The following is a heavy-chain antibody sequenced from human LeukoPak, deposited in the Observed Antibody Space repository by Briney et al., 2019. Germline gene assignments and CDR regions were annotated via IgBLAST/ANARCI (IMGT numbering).Heavy chain of an antibody. J-gene: IGHJ5*02. CDR1: GGSISGYY. CDR2: IYGSGST. V-gene: IGHV4-4*07. Sequence: SETLSLTCTVSGGSISGYYWSWIRQPAGKGLEWIGRIYGSGSTDYNPSLKSRVTMSIDTSKNQSSLNLISVTAADTAVYYCARDSGTTGEVKFDPWGQGTLVTVSS. D-gene: IGHD3-10*01. CDR3: ARDSGTTGEVKFDP.